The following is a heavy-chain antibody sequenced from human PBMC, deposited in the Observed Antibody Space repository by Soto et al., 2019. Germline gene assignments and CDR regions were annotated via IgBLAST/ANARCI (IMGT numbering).Heavy chain of an antibody. V-gene: IGHV4-4*02. CDR1: GGSISSSNW. J-gene: IGHJ6*02. Sequence: PAKTLSLTCAVPGGSISSSNWWSWVRQPPEKGLEWIGEIYHSGSTNYSPSLKSRVTISVDKSKNQFSLKLSSVTAADTGVYYCACSYYEILTGYYYYGMDVWXQWTTVT. D-gene: IGHD3-9*01. CDR2: IYHSGST. CDR3: ACSYYEILTGYYYYGMDV.